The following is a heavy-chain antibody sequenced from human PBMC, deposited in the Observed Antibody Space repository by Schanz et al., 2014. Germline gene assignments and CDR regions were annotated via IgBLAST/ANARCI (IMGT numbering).Heavy chain of an antibody. V-gene: IGHV3-33*06. D-gene: IGHD1-1*01. J-gene: IGHJ6*01. CDR3: VKDPDKYNWNDVEGMDV. CDR2: IWYDGSNK. CDR1: GFTFSSYG. Sequence: VQLLESGGGLVQPGGSLRLSCAASGFTFSSYGMHWVRQAPGKGLEWVAIIWYDGSNKYYADSVKGRFTISRDNSKNTLFLQMKSLRVEDTAVYYCVKDPDKYNWNDVEGMDVWGPGTTVTVSS.